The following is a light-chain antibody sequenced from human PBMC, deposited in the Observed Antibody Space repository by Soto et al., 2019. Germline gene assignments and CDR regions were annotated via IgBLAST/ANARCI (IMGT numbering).Light chain of an antibody. CDR3: AAWDTSLSGGV. CDR1: SSNIGSDF. CDR2: ENN. J-gene: IGLJ3*02. Sequence: QSVLTQPPSVSAAPGQKVTISCSGSSSNIGSDFVSWYQQLPGTAPQLLIYENNKRPSGIPDRFSGSKSATSATLGITGLQTGDEANYNSAAWDTSLSGGVFGGGTKLTVL. V-gene: IGLV1-51*02.